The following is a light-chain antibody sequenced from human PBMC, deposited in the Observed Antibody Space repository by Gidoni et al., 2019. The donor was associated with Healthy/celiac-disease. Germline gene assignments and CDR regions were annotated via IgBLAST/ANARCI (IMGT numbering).Light chain of an antibody. V-gene: IGKV3-20*01. CDR1: QSISSSQ. CDR3: QHFGN. CDR2: GAS. J-gene: IGKJ4*01. Sequence: ESVLTQSPGTLSLSPGQSATLSCRASQSISSSQLAWYQQKPGQAPRPLMYGASSRATGIPDRFSGSGSGTDFTLTISRLEPEDFAVYYCQHFGNFXGXTKVE.